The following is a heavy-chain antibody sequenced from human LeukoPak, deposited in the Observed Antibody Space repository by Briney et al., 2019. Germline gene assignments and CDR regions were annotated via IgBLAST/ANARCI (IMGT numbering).Heavy chain of an antibody. J-gene: IGHJ3*02. CDR1: GFSLSTSGVG. CDR3: AHSGIYYGSGLWQVFDI. CDR2: IYWDDDK. Sequence: SGPTLVNPTQTLTLTCTFSGFSLSTSGVGVGWIRQPPGKALEWLALIYWDDDKRYSPSLKSRLTITKDTSKNQVVLTMTNMHPVDTATYYCAHSGIYYGSGLWQVFDIWGQGTIVTVSS. D-gene: IGHD3-10*01. V-gene: IGHV2-5*02.